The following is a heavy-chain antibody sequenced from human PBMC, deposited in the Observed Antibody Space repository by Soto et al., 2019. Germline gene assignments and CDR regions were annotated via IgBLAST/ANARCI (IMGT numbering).Heavy chain of an antibody. J-gene: IGHJ6*02. V-gene: IGHV1-69*13. CDR3: ARDLSSTRTLLSRFHPMDV. D-gene: IGHD6-13*01. CDR2: IIPIFGTA. Sequence: ASVKVSCKASGGTFSSYAISWVRQAPGQGLEWMGGIIPIFGTANYAQKFQRRVTITADESTRTAYLELSSLRSEDPAVYYRARDLSSTRTLLSRFHPMDVWGQGTTVTASS. CDR1: GGTFSSYA.